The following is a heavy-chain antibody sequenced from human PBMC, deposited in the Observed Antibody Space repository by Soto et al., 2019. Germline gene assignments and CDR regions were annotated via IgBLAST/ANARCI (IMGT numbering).Heavy chain of an antibody. J-gene: IGHJ4*02. CDR1: GGSFSGYY. CDR2: INHSGST. CDR3: ARGWFGTGIDY. Sequence: SETLSLTCAVYGGSFSGYYWSWIRQPPGKGLEWKGEINHSGSTNYNPSLKSRVTISVDTSKNQFSLKLSSVTAADTAVYYCARGWFGTGIDYWGQGTLVTVSS. D-gene: IGHD3-10*01. V-gene: IGHV4-34*01.